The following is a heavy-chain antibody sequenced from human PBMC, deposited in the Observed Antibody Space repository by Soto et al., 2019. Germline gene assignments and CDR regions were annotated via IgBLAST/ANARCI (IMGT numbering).Heavy chain of an antibody. CDR2: IYSGGST. V-gene: IGHV3-53*01. CDR1: GFTVSSNY. CDR3: AREREYYDYVWGSYRYTGHYFDY. D-gene: IGHD3-16*02. Sequence: GSLRLSCAASGFTVSSNYMSWVRQAPGKGLEWVSVIYSGGSTYYADSVKGRFTISRDNSKNTLYLQMNSLRAEDTAVYYCAREREYYDYVWGSYRYTGHYFDYWGQGTLVTVSS. J-gene: IGHJ4*02.